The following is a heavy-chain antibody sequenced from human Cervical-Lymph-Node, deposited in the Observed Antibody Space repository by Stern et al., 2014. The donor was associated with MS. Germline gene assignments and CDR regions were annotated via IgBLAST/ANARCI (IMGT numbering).Heavy chain of an antibody. J-gene: IGHJ4*02. CDR1: GGSISSSNYY. Sequence: QLQLQESGPGLVKPSETLSLTCTVSGGSISSSNYYWGWIRQPPGKGLEWIGNIYYSGSNYCNPSLKRRLTISVDTSTNRFSLKRAFVTAADTAVYFCARAVAGSTEFDYWGQGTLVTVSS. D-gene: IGHD6-19*01. CDR3: ARAVAGSTEFDY. CDR2: IYYSGSN. V-gene: IGHV4-39*01.